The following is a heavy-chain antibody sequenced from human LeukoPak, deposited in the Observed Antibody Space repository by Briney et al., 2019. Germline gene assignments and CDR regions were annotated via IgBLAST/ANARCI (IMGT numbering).Heavy chain of an antibody. V-gene: IGHV4-61*08. D-gene: IGHD6-13*01. J-gene: IGHJ3*02. CDR2: IYYSGST. CDR1: GGSVSSNGYF. Sequence: SSETLSLTCTVSGGSVSSNGYFWSWIRQPPGKGLEWIGYIYYSGSTNYNPSLKSRVTISVDTSKNQFSLKLSSVTAADTAVYYCARDQSIAAAGTNAFDIWGQGTMVTVSS. CDR3: ARDQSIAAAGTNAFDI.